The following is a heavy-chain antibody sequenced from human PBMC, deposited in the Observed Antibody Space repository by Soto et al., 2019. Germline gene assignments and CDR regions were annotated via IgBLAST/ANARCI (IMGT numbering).Heavy chain of an antibody. V-gene: IGHV4-31*03. Sequence: QVQLQESGPGLVKPSQTLSLTCTVSGGSISSGGYYWSWIRQHPGKGLEWIGYIYYSGSTYYNPSLKRRVTISVDTSKNQCSLKLSSVTAADTAVYYCARGDKVVVVPAAIRKSWYFDLWGRGTLVTVSS. D-gene: IGHD2-2*02. CDR2: IYYSGST. CDR1: GGSISSGGYY. J-gene: IGHJ2*01. CDR3: ARGDKVVVVPAAIRKSWYFDL.